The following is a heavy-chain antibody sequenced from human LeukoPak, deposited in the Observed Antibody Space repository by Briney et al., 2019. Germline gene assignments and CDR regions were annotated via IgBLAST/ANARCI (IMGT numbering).Heavy chain of an antibody. Sequence: EASVKVSCKASGGTFSSYAISWVRQAPGQGLEWMGGIIPIFGTANYAQKFQGRVTITADKSTSTAYMELSSLRSEDTAVYYCARDLDGDYVLSGGDWFDPWGQGTLVTVSS. CDR2: IIPIFGTA. V-gene: IGHV1-69*06. CDR3: ARDLDGDYVLSGGDWFDP. D-gene: IGHD4-17*01. CDR1: GGTFSSYA. J-gene: IGHJ5*02.